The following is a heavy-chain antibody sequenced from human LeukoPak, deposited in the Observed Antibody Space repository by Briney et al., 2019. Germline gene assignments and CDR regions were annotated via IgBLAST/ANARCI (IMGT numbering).Heavy chain of an antibody. CDR2: INAGNGNT. Sequence: GASVKVSCTASGYTFTSYAMHWVRQAPGQRLEWMGWINAGNGNTKYSQKFQGRVTITRDTSASTAYMELSSLRSEDTAVYYCARGNWNYVEYGMDVWGQGTTVTVSS. CDR3: ARGNWNYVEYGMDV. CDR1: GYTFTSYA. V-gene: IGHV1-3*01. J-gene: IGHJ6*02. D-gene: IGHD1-7*01.